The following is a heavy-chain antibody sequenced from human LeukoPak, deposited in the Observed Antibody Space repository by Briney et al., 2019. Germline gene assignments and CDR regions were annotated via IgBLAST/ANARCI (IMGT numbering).Heavy chain of an antibody. J-gene: IGHJ4*02. Sequence: SETLSLTCSVSGGSISSSSYYWVWIRQPPGKGLEWIGNVYYRGNTYYNPSLKSRVTISVDTSKNQFSLKLSSVTAADTAVYYCARAQGTTADYWGQGTLVTVSS. D-gene: IGHD4-11*01. CDR2: VYYRGNT. CDR1: GGSISSSSYY. CDR3: ARAQGTTADY. V-gene: IGHV4-39*07.